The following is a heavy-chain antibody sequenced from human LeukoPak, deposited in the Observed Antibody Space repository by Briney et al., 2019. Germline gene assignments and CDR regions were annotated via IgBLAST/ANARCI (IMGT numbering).Heavy chain of an antibody. J-gene: IGHJ4*02. V-gene: IGHV3-9*03. D-gene: IGHD3-22*01. CDR2: IHWNLNTV. CDR3: ANPSRTYHSDTSGYYFDD. Sequence: CLRLSCELARFTFNNDSMHWVRQAGKNCLEWGSCIHWNLNTVAYAHSMESRFTISRDNDKNSLSLQMNSLRTEDMALYNSANPSRTYHSDTSGYYFDDWRQGTVVTVSS. CDR1: RFTFNNDS.